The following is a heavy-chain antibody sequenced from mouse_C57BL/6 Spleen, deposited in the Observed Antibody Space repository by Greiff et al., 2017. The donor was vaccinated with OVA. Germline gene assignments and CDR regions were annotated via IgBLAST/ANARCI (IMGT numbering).Heavy chain of an antibody. J-gene: IGHJ3*01. Sequence: QVQLQQSGPELVKPGASVKISCKASGYSFTSYYIHWVKQRTGQGLEWIGWIYPGSGNTKYNEKFKGKATLTADTSSSTAYMQLSSLTSEDAAVYYCAREATMVTTGGFAYWGQGTLVTVSA. D-gene: IGHD2-2*01. CDR1: GYSFTSYY. CDR2: IYPGSGNT. CDR3: AREATMVTTGGFAY. V-gene: IGHV1-66*01.